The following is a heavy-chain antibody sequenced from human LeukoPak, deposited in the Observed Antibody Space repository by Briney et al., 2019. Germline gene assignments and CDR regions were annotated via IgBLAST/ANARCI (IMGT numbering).Heavy chain of an antibody. D-gene: IGHD3-22*01. CDR3: ARVGAQGIVVVYMSYFDY. CDR1: GYTFTSYG. Sequence: ASVKVSCKASGYTFTSYGISWVRQAPGQGLKWMGWISAYNGNTNYAQKLQGRVTMTTDTSTSTAYMELRSLRSDDTAVYYCARVGAQGIVVVYMSYFDYWGQGTLVTVSS. J-gene: IGHJ4*02. CDR2: ISAYNGNT. V-gene: IGHV1-18*01.